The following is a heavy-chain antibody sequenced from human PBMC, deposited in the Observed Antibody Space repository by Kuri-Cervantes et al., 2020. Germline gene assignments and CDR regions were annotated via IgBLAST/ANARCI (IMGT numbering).Heavy chain of an antibody. Sequence: GESLKISCAASGFTFSDYYMSWIRQAPGKGLEWVSYISSSGSTIYYADSVKGRFTISRDNAKNSPYLQMNSLRAEDTAVYYCARRSAYGGNSRWYFDLWGRGTLVTVSS. CDR3: ARRSAYGGNSRWYFDL. D-gene: IGHD4-23*01. V-gene: IGHV3-11*01. J-gene: IGHJ2*01. CDR1: GFTFSDYY. CDR2: ISSSGSTI.